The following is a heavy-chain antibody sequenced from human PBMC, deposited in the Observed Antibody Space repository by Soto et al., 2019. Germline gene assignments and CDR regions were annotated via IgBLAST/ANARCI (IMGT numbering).Heavy chain of an antibody. V-gene: IGHV1-46*01. CDR3: ARETSGGPFKWFDP. CDR2: INPSGDST. D-gene: IGHD2-15*01. CDR1: GYSFTTYY. J-gene: IGHJ5*02. Sequence: QVQLVQSGAEVKKPGASVRVSCKASGYSFTTYYMHWVRQIPGQGLEWMGKINPSGDSTTYAQRFQGIVTMTRDTYTTTVYMEVNGLTSEDTAIYYCARETSGGPFKWFDPGGQGTLVSVCS.